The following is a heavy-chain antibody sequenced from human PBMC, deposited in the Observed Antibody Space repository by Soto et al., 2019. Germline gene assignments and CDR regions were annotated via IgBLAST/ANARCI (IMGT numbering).Heavy chain of an antibody. CDR3: ARGPRGLYHQDD. Sequence: QPGGSLRLSCAASGFTFSGDWMHWVRQGAGKGLVWVSRINMDGSSTNYADSVKGRFTISRDNAKNTLYLQMNSLRVDDTAVYYCARGPRGLYHQDDWGQGALVTVSS. CDR1: GFTFSGDW. D-gene: IGHD2-2*01. J-gene: IGHJ4*02. V-gene: IGHV3-74*01. CDR2: INMDGSST.